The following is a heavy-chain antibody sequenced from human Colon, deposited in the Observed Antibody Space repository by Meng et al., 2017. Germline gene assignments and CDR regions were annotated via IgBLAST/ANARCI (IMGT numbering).Heavy chain of an antibody. V-gene: IGHV4-34*01. J-gene: IGHJ5*02. D-gene: IGHD4-17*01. CDR2: IDHFGIS. Sequence: LXLPVAVSGGXXTRFDWGWVRPPPGKGLEWIGEIDHFGISNYNSSLKGRLTMSVDTSKKQISLTLTSVTAADTAVYYCATGLRHGDWFDPWGPGTLVTVSS. CDR3: ATGLRHGDWFDP. CDR1: GGXXTRFD.